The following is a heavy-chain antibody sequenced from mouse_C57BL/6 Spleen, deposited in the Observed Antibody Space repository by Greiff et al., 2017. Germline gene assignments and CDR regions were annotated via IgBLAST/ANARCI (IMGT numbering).Heavy chain of an antibody. CDR3: ARDGYFPDWDFDV. CDR2: INYDGSST. Sequence: EVQLEESEGGLVQPGSSMKLSCTASGFTFSDYFMAWVRQVPEKGLEWVANINYDGSSTYYLDSLKSRFIISRENAKNNLYLQMSSLQSEDTATYYCARDGYFPDWDFDVGGTGTTVIVTA. V-gene: IGHV5-16*01. J-gene: IGHJ1*03. CDR1: GFTFSDYF. D-gene: IGHD2-3*01.